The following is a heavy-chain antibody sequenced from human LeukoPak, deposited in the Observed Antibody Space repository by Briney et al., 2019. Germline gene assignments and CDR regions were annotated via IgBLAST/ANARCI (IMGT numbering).Heavy chain of an antibody. CDR1: GFTFSNYW. CDR3: AREKVTTTRSFFDY. D-gene: IGHD4-17*01. V-gene: IGHV3-7*05. Sequence: PGGSLRLSCAASGFTFSNYWMTWVRQAPGKGLEWVANIKQDGSEKYYVDSVKGRFTISRDNARNSLSLQMNSLRADDTAVYYCAREKVTTTRSFFDYWGQGTLVTVSS. J-gene: IGHJ4*02. CDR2: IKQDGSEK.